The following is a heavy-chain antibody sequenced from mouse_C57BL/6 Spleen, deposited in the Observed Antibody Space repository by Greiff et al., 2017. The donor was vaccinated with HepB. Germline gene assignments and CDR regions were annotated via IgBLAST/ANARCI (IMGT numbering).Heavy chain of an antibody. Sequence: VQLQQSGPGLVQPSPSLSISCTASGFSLTSYGVHWVRQSPGKGLEWLGVIWSGGSTAYNAAFISRLSNSKDNSKTQVFFKMNSLQADDTAIYCCAREYGSLAYWGQGTLVTVAA. CDR3: AREYGSLAY. CDR2: IWSGGST. CDR1: GFSLTSYG. J-gene: IGHJ3*01. D-gene: IGHD1-1*01. V-gene: IGHV2-2*01.